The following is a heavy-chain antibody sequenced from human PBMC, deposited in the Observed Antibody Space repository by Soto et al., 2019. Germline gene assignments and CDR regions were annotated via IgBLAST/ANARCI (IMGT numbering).Heavy chain of an antibody. D-gene: IGHD3-16*02. V-gene: IGHV4-59*08. Sequence: PSETLSLTCTVSGGSISSYYWSWIRQPPGKGLEWIGYIYYSGSTNYNPSLKSRVTISVDTSKNQFSLKLSSVTAADTAVYYCARGFIYVGGSYLYIPYFNYGGRETLVTVS. CDR2: IYYSGST. CDR3: ARGFIYVGGSYLYIPYFNY. J-gene: IGHJ4*02. CDR1: GGSISSYY.